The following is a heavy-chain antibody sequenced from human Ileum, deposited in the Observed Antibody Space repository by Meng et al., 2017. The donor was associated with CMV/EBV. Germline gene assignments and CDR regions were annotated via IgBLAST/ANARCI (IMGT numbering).Heavy chain of an antibody. V-gene: IGHV3-48*03. CDR1: GFTFSNYE. CDR3: ARDLRPCGADCSGSAFAL. J-gene: IGHJ3*01. Sequence: GESLKISCAASGFTFSNYEMNWVRQAPGKGLEWVSYINDNGKTIYYADSVKGRFTISRDNAKNSLYLQMNSLRAEDTAVYYCARDLRPCGADCSGSAFALWGQGTMVTVSS. D-gene: IGHD2-21*01. CDR2: INDNGKTI.